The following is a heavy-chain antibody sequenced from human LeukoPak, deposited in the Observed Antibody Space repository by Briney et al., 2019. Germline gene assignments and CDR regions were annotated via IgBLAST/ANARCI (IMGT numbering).Heavy chain of an antibody. V-gene: IGHV1-3*01. Sequence: ASVKVSCKASGYTFTTYAIHWVRQAPGQRLEWMGWINAADNTKYSQKFQGRVTFTRDTSASTAYMELSSLRSEDTAIYYCAHLLDYGDNRLDVWGQGTTVTVSS. CDR2: INAADNT. CDR3: AHLLDYGDNRLDV. CDR1: GYTFTTYA. J-gene: IGHJ6*02. D-gene: IGHD4-17*01.